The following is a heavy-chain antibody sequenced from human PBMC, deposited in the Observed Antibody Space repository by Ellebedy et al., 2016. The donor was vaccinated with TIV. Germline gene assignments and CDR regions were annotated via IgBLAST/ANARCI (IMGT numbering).Heavy chain of an antibody. J-gene: IGHJ3*02. CDR3: ARHPTPGYSSGRYAFDS. D-gene: IGHD6-19*01. CDR2: IYPGDSDT. CDR1: GYSFTSYW. V-gene: IGHV5-51*01. Sequence: GESLKISXKGSGYSFTSYWIGWVRQMPGKGLEWMGIIYPGDSDTRYSPSFQGQVTISADKSISTAYLQWSSLKASDTAMYYCARHPTPGYSSGRYAFDSWGQGTMVTVSS.